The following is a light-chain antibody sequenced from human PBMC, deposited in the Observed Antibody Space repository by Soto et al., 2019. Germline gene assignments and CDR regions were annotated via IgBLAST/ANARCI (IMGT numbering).Light chain of an antibody. V-gene: IGKV3-20*01. Sequence: ESVLTQVPGTRSLSPGERATLSCRASQSVSSNYLAWYQQRPGQPPNLLIFGASNRAPGIPDRFSGSGSGTDFTLSISRLEPEDFAVYYCQQYGSPIKTFRQGTK. CDR1: QSVSSNY. J-gene: IGKJ1*01. CDR3: QQYGSPIKT. CDR2: GAS.